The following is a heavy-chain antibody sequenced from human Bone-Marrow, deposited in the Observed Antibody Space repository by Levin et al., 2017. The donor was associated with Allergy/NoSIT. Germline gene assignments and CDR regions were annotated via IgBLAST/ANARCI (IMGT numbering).Heavy chain of an antibody. D-gene: IGHD6-13*01. Sequence: SVKVSCKASGGTFSSYAISWVRQAPGQGLEWMGGIIPIFGTANYAQKFQGRVTITADESTSTAYMELSSLRSEDTAVYYCASEVAAAGTLGYWGQGTLVTVSS. CDR2: IIPIFGTA. J-gene: IGHJ4*02. CDR1: GGTFSSYA. V-gene: IGHV1-69*13. CDR3: ASEVAAAGTLGY.